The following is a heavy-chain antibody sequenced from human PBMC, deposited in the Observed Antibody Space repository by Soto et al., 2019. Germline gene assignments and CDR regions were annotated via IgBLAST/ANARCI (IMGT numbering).Heavy chain of an antibody. D-gene: IGHD3-22*01. V-gene: IGHV4-31*01. CDR3: ARCSSRYYDSSGYPDY. CDR2: IYYSGST. Sequence: QVQLQESGPGLVKPSQTLSLTCTVSGGSISSGGYYWSWIRQHPGKGLEWIGYIYYSGSTYYNPSLNSPVTISGDTSKNQFSLKLSSVTAAYTAVDYCARCSSRYYDSSGYPDYWGQGTLVAVSS. J-gene: IGHJ4*02. CDR1: GGSISSGGYY.